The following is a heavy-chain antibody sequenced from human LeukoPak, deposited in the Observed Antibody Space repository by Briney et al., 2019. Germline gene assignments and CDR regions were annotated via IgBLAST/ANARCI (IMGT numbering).Heavy chain of an antibody. D-gene: IGHD3-10*01. J-gene: IGHJ4*02. Sequence: GGSLRLSCAASGFTFSYNWMHWVRQAPGKGLVWVSRISSDGRTTHYADSVKGRFTISRDSAKNMLFLQMNDLRAEDTAVYYCLGYYSGSPNWGQGTLVTVSS. V-gene: IGHV3-74*01. CDR3: LGYYSGSPN. CDR1: GFTFSYNW. CDR2: ISSDGRTT.